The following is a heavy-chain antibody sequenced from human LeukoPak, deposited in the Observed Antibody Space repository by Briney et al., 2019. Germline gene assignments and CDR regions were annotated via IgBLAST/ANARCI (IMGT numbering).Heavy chain of an antibody. CDR1: GYTFTSYY. D-gene: IGHD3-10*01. CDR2: INPSGGST. V-gene: IGHV1-46*01. J-gene: IGHJ6*03. CDR3: ARGRRVRGYYYYYYMDV. Sequence: ASVKVSCKASGYTFTSYYMHWVRQAPGQGLEWMGIINPSGGSTSYAQKFQGRVTMTRDMSTSTVYMELSSLRSEDTAVYYCARGRRVRGYYYYYYMDVWGKGTTVTISS.